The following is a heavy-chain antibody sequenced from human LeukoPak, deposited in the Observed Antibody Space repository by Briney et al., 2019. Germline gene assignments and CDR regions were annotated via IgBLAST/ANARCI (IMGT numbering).Heavy chain of an antibody. CDR1: GFTFSSYW. J-gene: IGHJ6*03. Sequence: GESLKISCAASGFTFSSYWMSWVRQAPGKGLEWVANIKQDGSEKYYVDSVKGRFTISRDNAKNSLYLQMNSLRAEDTAVYYCATCSSTSCLYYYYMDVWGKGTTVTVSS. V-gene: IGHV3-7*01. CDR2: IKQDGSEK. CDR3: ATCSSTSCLYYYYMDV. D-gene: IGHD2-2*01.